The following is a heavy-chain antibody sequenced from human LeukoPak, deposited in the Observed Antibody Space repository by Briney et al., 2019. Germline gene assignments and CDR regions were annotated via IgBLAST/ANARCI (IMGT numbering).Heavy chain of an antibody. CDR3: VRDAGNYYAGAFDI. Sequence: GGSLRLSCEASGFTFSSYGMHWVRQAPGKGLGWVAFTRFDGSDQKYADSAKGRFTISRDNSKNTLYLQMNGLRPEDTGIYYCVRDAGNYYAGAFDIWGQGTMVTVST. V-gene: IGHV3-30*02. CDR1: GFTFSSYG. D-gene: IGHD3-10*01. J-gene: IGHJ3*02. CDR2: TRFDGSDQ.